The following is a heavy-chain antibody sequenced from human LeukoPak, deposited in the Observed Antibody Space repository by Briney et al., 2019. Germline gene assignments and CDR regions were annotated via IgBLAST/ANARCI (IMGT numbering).Heavy chain of an antibody. CDR2: ISHIGRT. D-gene: IGHD4-17*01. J-gene: IGHJ3*02. Sequence: SETLSLTCAVSGDSFSSHYWTWIRQSPGTGLEWIGYISHIGRTNYNPSLKSGGTISINTCKNQLSLKLRSVTAADTAVYYCARDLVTVTKGFDIWGQGTMVSVSS. V-gene: IGHV4-59*11. CDR1: GDSFSSHY. CDR3: ARDLVTVTKGFDI.